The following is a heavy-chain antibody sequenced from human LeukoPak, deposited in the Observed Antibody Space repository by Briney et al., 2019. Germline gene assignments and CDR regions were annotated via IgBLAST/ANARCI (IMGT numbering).Heavy chain of an antibody. Sequence: GASVKVSCKASGYTFTGYYMHWVRQAPGQGLEWMGWINPNSGGTNYAQKFQGRVTMTRDTSISTAYMELSRLRSDDTAVYYCARKGGSPTVTTSHYMDVWGKGTTVTISS. V-gene: IGHV1-2*02. CDR2: INPNSGGT. CDR1: GYTFTGYY. CDR3: ARKGGSPTVTTSHYMDV. D-gene: IGHD4-17*01. J-gene: IGHJ6*03.